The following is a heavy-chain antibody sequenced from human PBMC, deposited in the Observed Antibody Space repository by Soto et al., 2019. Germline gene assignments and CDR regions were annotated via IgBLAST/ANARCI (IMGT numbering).Heavy chain of an antibody. CDR3: AMLAVAVNIPEHFIDY. V-gene: IGHV3-33*01. J-gene: IGHJ4*02. CDR2: IFHDGSNT. CDR1: GFTFSKYA. D-gene: IGHD6-19*01. Sequence: QAHLVESGGGVAQPGRSLRLSCAASGFTFSKYAMHWVRQAPGKGLKWVAVIFHDGSNTYYADSVKGRFTVSRDNSRNTLYLQMNSLRAEDTAVYYCAMLAVAVNIPEHFIDYWGQGTLVTVSS.